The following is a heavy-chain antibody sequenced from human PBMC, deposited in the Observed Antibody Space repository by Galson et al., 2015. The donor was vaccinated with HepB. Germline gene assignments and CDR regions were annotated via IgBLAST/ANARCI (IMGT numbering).Heavy chain of an antibody. Sequence: SVKVSCKASGYTFTGYYMHWVRQAPGQGLEWMGRINPNSGGTNYAQKFQGRVTMTRDTSISTAYMELSRLRSDDTAVYYCARDRWFGDLDWFDPWGQGTLVTVSS. J-gene: IGHJ5*02. CDR1: GYTFTGYY. CDR3: ARDRWFGDLDWFDP. V-gene: IGHV1-2*06. D-gene: IGHD3-10*01. CDR2: INPNSGGT.